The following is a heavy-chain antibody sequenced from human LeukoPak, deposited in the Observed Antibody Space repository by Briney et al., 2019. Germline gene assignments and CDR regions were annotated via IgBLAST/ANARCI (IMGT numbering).Heavy chain of an antibody. Sequence: GGSLRLSCAASGFTFSSYSMNWVRQAPGKELEWVSSISSSSSYIYYADSVKGRFTISRDNAKNSLYLQMNSLRAEDTAVYYCARDLTRGYYDSSGNWGQGTLVTVSS. V-gene: IGHV3-21*01. CDR3: ARDLTRGYYDSSGN. CDR1: GFTFSSYS. D-gene: IGHD3-22*01. CDR2: ISSSSSYI. J-gene: IGHJ4*02.